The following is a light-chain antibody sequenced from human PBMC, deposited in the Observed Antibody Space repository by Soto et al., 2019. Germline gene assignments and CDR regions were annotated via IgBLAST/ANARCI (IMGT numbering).Light chain of an antibody. Sequence: EIVLTQSPATLSLSPGERATLAVRASQSISSNLAWYQQKPGQAPRLLIYGASTRATGIPARFSGSGSGTEFTLTISGLQSEDFAVYYCQQYNNWSTFGQGTRLEIK. CDR2: GAS. CDR1: QSISSN. V-gene: IGKV3-15*01. CDR3: QQYNNWST. J-gene: IGKJ5*01.